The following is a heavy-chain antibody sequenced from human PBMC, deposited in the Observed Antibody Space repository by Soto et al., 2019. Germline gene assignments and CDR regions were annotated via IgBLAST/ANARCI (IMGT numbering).Heavy chain of an antibody. CDR2: IYYSGST. Sequence: TLSVTCPVSGASIRIGDDYWSWIRQPPGKGLEWIGYIYYSGSTYYNPSLKSRVTISVDTSKNQFSLKLSSVTAADTAVYYCARYSSSWYGYYGMDVWGQGTTVTVSS. J-gene: IGHJ6*02. V-gene: IGHV4-30-4*01. CDR3: ARYSSSWYGYYGMDV. CDR1: GASIRIGDDY. D-gene: IGHD6-13*01.